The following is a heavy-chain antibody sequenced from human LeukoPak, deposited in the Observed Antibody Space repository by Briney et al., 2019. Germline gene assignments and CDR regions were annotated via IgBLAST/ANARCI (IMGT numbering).Heavy chain of an antibody. CDR1: GFTFSTYW. Sequence: PGGSLRLSCAVSGFTFSTYWMSWVRQAPGKGLEWVANINQDGSEKYYVDSVKGRFTISRDNSKNTLYLQMNSLRAEDTAVYYCAKVHRSFYYYDSSGQIDYWGQGTLVTVSS. CDR2: INQDGSEK. J-gene: IGHJ4*02. D-gene: IGHD3-22*01. V-gene: IGHV3-7*03. CDR3: AKVHRSFYYYDSSGQIDY.